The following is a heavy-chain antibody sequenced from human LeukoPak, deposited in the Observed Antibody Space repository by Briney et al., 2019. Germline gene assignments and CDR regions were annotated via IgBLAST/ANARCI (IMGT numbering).Heavy chain of an antibody. CDR3: AREPLY. CDR1: GFTFSSYA. J-gene: IGHJ6*04. CDR2: ISYDGSNK. Sequence: PGGSLRLSCAASGFTFSSYAMHWVRQAPGKGLEWVAVISYDGSNKYYADSVKGRFTISRDNAKNSLYLQMNSLRAEDTAVYYCAREPLYWGKGTTVTISS. V-gene: IGHV3-30*04.